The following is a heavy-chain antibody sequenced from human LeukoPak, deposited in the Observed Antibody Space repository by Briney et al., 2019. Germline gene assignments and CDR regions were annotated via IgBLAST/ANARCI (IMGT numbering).Heavy chain of an antibody. V-gene: IGHV3-23*01. J-gene: IGHJ4*02. Sequence: GGSLRLSCAASGFTFSSYAMSWVRQAPGKGLEWVSAISGSGGSTYYADSVKGRFTISRDNSKNTLYLQMNSLRAEDTAVYYCAKPPLDYVWGSYRLIQLWPFDYWGQGTLVTVSS. CDR3: AKPPLDYVWGSYRLIQLWPFDY. CDR1: GFTFSSYA. CDR2: ISGSGGST. D-gene: IGHD3-16*02.